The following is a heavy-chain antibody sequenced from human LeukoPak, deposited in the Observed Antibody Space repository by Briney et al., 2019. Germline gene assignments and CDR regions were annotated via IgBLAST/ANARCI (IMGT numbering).Heavy chain of an antibody. CDR3: ARVRYSGSYAPFDY. J-gene: IGHJ4*02. V-gene: IGHV1-69*13. CDR2: IIPIFCTA. D-gene: IGHD1-26*01. Sequence: GASVKVSCKASGGTFSSYAISWVRQAPGQGLELMGGIIPIFCTANYTQKFQGRVMITVDESRSTAYMELSSLRSEDTAVYYCARVRYSGSYAPFDYWGQGTLVTVSS. CDR1: GGTFSSYA.